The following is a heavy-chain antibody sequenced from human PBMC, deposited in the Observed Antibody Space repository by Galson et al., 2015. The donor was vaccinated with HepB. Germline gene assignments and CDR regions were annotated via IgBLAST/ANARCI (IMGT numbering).Heavy chain of an antibody. J-gene: IGHJ3*02. CDR3: ASRAIGYNFGTAFDI. D-gene: IGHD5-24*01. V-gene: IGHV7-4-1*02. CDR1: GYTFTNYA. Sequence: SVKVSCKASGYTFTNYAINWVRQAPGQGLQWMGWINTKTPTYAQGLTGRVVFSLDTSVSTAYLQINSLEAEDTAVYYCASRAIGYNFGTAFDIWGQGTMVTVSS. CDR2: INTKTP.